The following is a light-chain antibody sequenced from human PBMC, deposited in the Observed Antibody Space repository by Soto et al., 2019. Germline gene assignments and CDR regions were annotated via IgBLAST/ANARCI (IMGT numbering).Light chain of an antibody. Sequence: EIVFTPSPGTLSLSPGEIATRSCRASESLSSAYSAWYQQKPRQAPSLXXYGASTRATGIPDSFSGSGSGTEFTLTISRLETEDLAVYYCQQYGSSHTKTFGHGTKVDIK. J-gene: IGKJ1*01. V-gene: IGKV3-20*01. CDR1: ESLSSAY. CDR2: GAS. CDR3: QQYGSSHTKT.